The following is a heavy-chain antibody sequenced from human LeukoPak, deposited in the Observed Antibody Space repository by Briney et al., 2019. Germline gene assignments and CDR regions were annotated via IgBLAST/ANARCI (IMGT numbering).Heavy chain of an antibody. V-gene: IGHV3-23*01. CDR1: GFMFRSNW. Sequence: GSLRLSCAASGFMFRSNWMSWVRLAPGKGLEWVSAISGSGGSTYYADSVKGRFTISRDNSKNTLYLQMNSLRAEDTAVYYCAKLATSDTGETYWGQGTLVTVSS. CDR2: ISGSGGST. D-gene: IGHD3-16*01. J-gene: IGHJ4*02. CDR3: AKLATSDTGETY.